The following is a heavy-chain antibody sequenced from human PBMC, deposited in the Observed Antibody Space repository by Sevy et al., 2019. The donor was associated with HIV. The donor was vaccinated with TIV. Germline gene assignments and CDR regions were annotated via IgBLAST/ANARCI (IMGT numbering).Heavy chain of an antibody. CDR2: ISSLSNYI. CDR3: ARDPERGPVTGSLDY. V-gene: IGHV3-21*01. Sequence: GGSLRLSCVASAFTFSGYSMNCVRQAPGKGLEWVSSISSLSNYIYYADSVKGRFTISRDNAKNSLYLQMNSLRAEDTAVYYCARDPERGPVTGSLDYWGQGTLVTVSS. CDR1: AFTFSGYS. J-gene: IGHJ4*02. D-gene: IGHD6-19*01.